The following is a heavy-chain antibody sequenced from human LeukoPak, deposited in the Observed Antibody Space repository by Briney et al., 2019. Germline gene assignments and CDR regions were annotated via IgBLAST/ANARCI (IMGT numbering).Heavy chain of an antibody. J-gene: IGHJ4*02. Sequence: GGSLRLSCAASGFTFSSYGMHWVRQAPGKGLEWVAVISYDGSNKYYADSVKGRFTISRDNSKNTLYLQMNSLRAEDAAVYYCAIRDGGHFDYWGQGTLVTVSS. CDR3: AIRDGGHFDY. CDR1: GFTFSSYG. D-gene: IGHD3-16*01. CDR2: ISYDGSNK. V-gene: IGHV3-30*03.